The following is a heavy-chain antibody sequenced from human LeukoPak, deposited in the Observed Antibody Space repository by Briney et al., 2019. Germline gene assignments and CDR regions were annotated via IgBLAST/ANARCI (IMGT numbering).Heavy chain of an antibody. CDR1: GYTFTSYG. Sequence: ASVKVSCKASGYTFTSYGISWLRQAPGQGLEWMGWISAYNGNTNYAQKLQGRVTMTTDTSTSTAYMELRSLRSDDTAVYYCARDLGGGLRYFDWPDGGSFDYWGQGTLVTVSS. V-gene: IGHV1-18*01. CDR2: ISAYNGNT. J-gene: IGHJ4*02. CDR3: ARDLGGGLRYFDWPDGGSFDY. D-gene: IGHD3-9*01.